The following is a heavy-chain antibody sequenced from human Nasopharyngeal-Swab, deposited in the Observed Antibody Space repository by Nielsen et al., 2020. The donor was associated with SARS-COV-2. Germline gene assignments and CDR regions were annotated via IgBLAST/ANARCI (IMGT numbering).Heavy chain of an antibody. V-gene: IGHV4-34*01. D-gene: IGHD3-3*01. CDR2: IHHSGST. J-gene: IGHJ4*02. CDR1: GGSFSGYY. CDR3: ARGPVRYDFWSGYYCGFDY. Sequence: SETLSLTCAVYGGSFSGYYWSWIRQPPGKGLDWIGEIHHSGSTDYNPSLKSRATISVDTSKNQFSLKLSSVTAADTAVFYCARGPVRYDFWSGYYCGFDYWGQGTLVTVSS.